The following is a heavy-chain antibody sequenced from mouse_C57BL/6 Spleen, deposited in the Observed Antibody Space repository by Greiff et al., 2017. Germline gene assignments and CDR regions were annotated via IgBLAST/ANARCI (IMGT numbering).Heavy chain of an antibody. CDR3: AGGYGNWFAY. J-gene: IGHJ3*01. CDR1: GYTFTDYY. D-gene: IGHD1-1*01. V-gene: IGHV1-26*01. Sequence: VQLQQSGPELVKPGASVKISCKASGYTFTDYYMNWVKQSHGKSLEWIGDINPNNGGTSYNQKFKGKATLTVDKSSSTAYMELRSLTSEDSAVYYCAGGYGNWFAYWGQGTLVTVSA. CDR2: INPNNGGT.